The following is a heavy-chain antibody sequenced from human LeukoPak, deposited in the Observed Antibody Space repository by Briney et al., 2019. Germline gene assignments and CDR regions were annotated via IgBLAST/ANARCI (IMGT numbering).Heavy chain of an antibody. Sequence: GGSLRLSCAASGFTFSSYAMSWVRQAPGKGLEWVSAISGSGGSTYYANSVKGRFTISRDNSKNTLYLQMNSLRAEDTAVYYCAKGPDFWSGYYSDYWGQGTLVTVSS. CDR3: AKGPDFWSGYYSDY. D-gene: IGHD3-3*01. CDR1: GFTFSSYA. V-gene: IGHV3-23*01. J-gene: IGHJ4*02. CDR2: ISGSGGST.